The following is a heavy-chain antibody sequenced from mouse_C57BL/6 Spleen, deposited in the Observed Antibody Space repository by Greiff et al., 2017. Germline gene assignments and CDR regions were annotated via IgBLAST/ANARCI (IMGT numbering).Heavy chain of an antibody. CDR1: GYTFTSYW. CDR2: IHPNSGST. CDR3: ARESYDSDYGD. D-gene: IGHD1-1*02. V-gene: IGHV1-64*01. J-gene: IGHJ2*01. Sequence: QVQLQQPGAELVKPGASVKLSCKASGYTFTSYWMHWVKQRPGQGLEWIGMIHPNSGSTNYNEKFKSKATLTVDKSSSTAYMQLSSLTSEDSAVYYCARESYDSDYGDWGKGTTLTAST.